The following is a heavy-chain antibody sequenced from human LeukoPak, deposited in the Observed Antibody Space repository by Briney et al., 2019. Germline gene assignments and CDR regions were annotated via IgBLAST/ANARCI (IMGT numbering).Heavy chain of an antibody. V-gene: IGHV3-23*01. CDR1: GFTFSSYA. Sequence: PGGSLRLSCAASGFTFSSYAMSWVRRAPGKGLEWVSAISGSGGSTYYADSVKGRFTISRDNSKNTLYLQMNSLRAEDTAVYYCAKSSYGDYIYFDYWGQGTLVTVSS. CDR2: ISGSGGST. J-gene: IGHJ4*02. D-gene: IGHD4-17*01. CDR3: AKSSYGDYIYFDY.